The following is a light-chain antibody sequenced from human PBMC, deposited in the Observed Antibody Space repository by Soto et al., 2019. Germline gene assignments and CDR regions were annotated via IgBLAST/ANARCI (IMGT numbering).Light chain of an antibody. J-gene: IGLJ1*01. CDR3: CSYAGSTTLYV. CDR2: EAF. V-gene: IGLV2-23*01. CDR1: SSDVGSYNL. Sequence: QSALTQPASVSGSPGQSITISCTGTSSDVGSYNLVSWYQQHPGTAPKLMIYEAFKRPSGVSNRFSGSKSGDTAYLTISGLQAEDEADYYCCSYAGSTTLYVFGTGTKLTVL.